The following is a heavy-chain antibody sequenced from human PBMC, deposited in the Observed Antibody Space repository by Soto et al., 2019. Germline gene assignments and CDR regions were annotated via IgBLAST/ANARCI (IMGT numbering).Heavy chain of an antibody. D-gene: IGHD3-22*01. J-gene: IGHJ4*02. CDR1: GFTFSSYA. V-gene: IGHV3-30-3*01. CDR3: TTDPVTMIAVVPSSG. Sequence: GGSLRLSCAASGFTFSSYAMHWVRQAPGKGLEWVAVISYDGSNKYYADSVKGRFTISRDNSKNTLYLQMNSLRAEDTAVYYCTTDPVTMIAVVPSSGWGQGTLVTVSS. CDR2: ISYDGSNK.